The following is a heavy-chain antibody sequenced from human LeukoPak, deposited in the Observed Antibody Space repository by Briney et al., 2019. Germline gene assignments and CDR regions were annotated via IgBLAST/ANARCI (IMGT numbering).Heavy chain of an antibody. CDR3: ARDRACSNGIRSYFDY. Sequence: PSETLSLTCTVSGGSIDSSTYYWGWIRQPPGKGLEWIGSIYSSGSTYYNPSLKSRVTVSVDTSKNQFSLKLTSVTAADTAVYYCARDRACSNGIRSYFDYWGQGTVVAVSS. J-gene: IGHJ4*02. D-gene: IGHD2-8*01. CDR1: GGSIDSSTYY. CDR2: IYSSGST. V-gene: IGHV4-39*01.